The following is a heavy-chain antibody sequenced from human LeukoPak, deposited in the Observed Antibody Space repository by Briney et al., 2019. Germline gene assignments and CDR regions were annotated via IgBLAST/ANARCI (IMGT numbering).Heavy chain of an antibody. CDR1: GFTFSSHW. CDR3: ARVGLRFLEWLLSEGYYFDY. Sequence: GGSLRPSCAGSGFTFSSHWIGWVRQAPGKGLEWVAHINQDGSQKYYVDSVEGRFAISRDNAKNSLYLQMNSLRAEDTALYYCARVGLRFLEWLLSEGYYFDYWGQGTLVTVSS. J-gene: IGHJ4*02. D-gene: IGHD3-3*01. V-gene: IGHV3-7*03. CDR2: INQDGSQK.